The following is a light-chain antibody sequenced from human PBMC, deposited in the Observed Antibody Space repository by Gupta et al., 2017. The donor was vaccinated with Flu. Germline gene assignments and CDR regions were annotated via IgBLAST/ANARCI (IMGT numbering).Light chain of an antibody. J-gene: IGLJ3*02. CDR3: SSYSGSNKFGV. Sequence: QSALPQPPSASGSPGQSVTISCTGTSSDVGGYNYVSWYQQHPGKAPKLMIYEVSQRPSGVPGRFSGSKSGNTASLTVSWLQPEDEATYYCSSYSGSNKFGVFGGGTRLTVL. V-gene: IGLV2-8*01. CDR1: SSDVGGYNY. CDR2: EVS.